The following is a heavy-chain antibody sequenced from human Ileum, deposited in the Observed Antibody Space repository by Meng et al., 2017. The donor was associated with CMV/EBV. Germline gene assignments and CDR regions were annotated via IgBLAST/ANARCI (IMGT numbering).Heavy chain of an antibody. V-gene: IGHV4-39*01. CDR2: IYYSGST. CDR1: ISSSSYY. Sequence: ISSSSYYWGWIRQPPGKGLEWIGSIYYSGSTYYNPSLKSRVTISVDTSKNQFSLKLSSVTAADTAVYYCARQKYCSSTSCLNNWFDPWGQGTLVTVSS. J-gene: IGHJ5*02. D-gene: IGHD2-2*01. CDR3: ARQKYCSSTSCLNNWFDP.